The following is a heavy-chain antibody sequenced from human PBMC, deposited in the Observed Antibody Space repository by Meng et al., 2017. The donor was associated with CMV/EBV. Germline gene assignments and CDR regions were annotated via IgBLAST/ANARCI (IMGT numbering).Heavy chain of an antibody. CDR1: GFTFSSYD. Sequence: GGSLRLSCAASGFTFSSYDMHWVRQATGKGLEWVSAIGTAGDTYYPGSVKGRFTISRENAKNSLYLQMNSLRAGDTAVYYCARGPGYCSSTSCYMWLDEGGMDVWGQGTTVTVSS. J-gene: IGHJ6*02. D-gene: IGHD2-2*02. CDR3: ARGPGYCSSTSCYMWLDEGGMDV. CDR2: IGTAGDT. V-gene: IGHV3-13*01.